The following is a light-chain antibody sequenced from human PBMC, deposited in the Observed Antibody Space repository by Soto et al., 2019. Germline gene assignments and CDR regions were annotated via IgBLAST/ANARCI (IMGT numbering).Light chain of an antibody. CDR1: QGIRNY. Sequence: SGWPREEIAVVRRASQGIRNYLAWYQQTPGQAPRLLFYDASTRATGIPARFSGSGSGTEFILTISCLQSEYFAVSNCQQRSNWAPTFGQGTKVDIK. J-gene: IGKJ1*01. CDR3: QQRSNWAPT. CDR2: DAS. V-gene: IGKV3-15*01.